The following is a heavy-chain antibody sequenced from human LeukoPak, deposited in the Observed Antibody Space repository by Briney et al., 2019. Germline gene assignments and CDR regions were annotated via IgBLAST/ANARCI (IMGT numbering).Heavy chain of an antibody. J-gene: IGHJ4*02. CDR2: MNPNSGNT. CDR1: GYTFTSYD. D-gene: IGHD6-6*01. CDR3: ARGSTHGGYSSSFDY. V-gene: IGHV1-8*01. Sequence: ASVKVSFKASGYTFTSYDINWVRQAPGQGLEWMGWMNPNSGNTGYAQKFQGRVTMTRDTSISTAFMELSSLRSDDTAVYYCARGSTHGGYSSSFDYWGQGTLVTVSS.